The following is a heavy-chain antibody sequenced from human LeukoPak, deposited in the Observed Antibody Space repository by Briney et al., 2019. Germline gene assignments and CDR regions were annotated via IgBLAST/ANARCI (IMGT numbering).Heavy chain of an antibody. D-gene: IGHD4-17*01. CDR2: IYYSGST. V-gene: IGHV4-39*01. CDR3: ARRATVTTGRNPIPGYYYYYGMDV. Sequence: SETLSLTCTVSGGSISSSSYYWGWIRQPPGKGLEWIGSIYYSGSTYCNPSLKSRVTISVDTSKNQFSLKLSSVTAADTAVYYCARRATVTTGRNPIPGYYYYYGMDVWGQGTTVTVSS. CDR1: GGSISSSSYY. J-gene: IGHJ6*02.